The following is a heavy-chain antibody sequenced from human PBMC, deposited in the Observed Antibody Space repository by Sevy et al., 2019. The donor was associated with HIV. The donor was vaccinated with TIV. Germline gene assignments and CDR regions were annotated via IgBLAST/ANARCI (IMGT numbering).Heavy chain of an antibody. CDR1: GYTFTTYG. J-gene: IGHJ3*02. Sequence: ASVKVSCKASGYTFTTYGISWVRQAPGQGLEWMGWISSYNGQTNYAQKFQGRVTMTTDTSTTTDYMELRTLRSDDTAVYHCARDGGYYGSGSSDAFDIWGQRTMVTVSS. CDR2: ISSYNGQT. CDR3: ARDGGYYGSGSSDAFDI. V-gene: IGHV1-18*01. D-gene: IGHD3-10*01.